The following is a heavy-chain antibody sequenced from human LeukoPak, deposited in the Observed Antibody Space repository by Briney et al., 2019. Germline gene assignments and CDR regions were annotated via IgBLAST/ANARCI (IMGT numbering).Heavy chain of an antibody. Sequence: SETLSLTCAVYGGSFSGYYWSWIRQPPGKGLEWIGEIHHSGSTNYNPSLKSRVTISVDTSKNQFSLKLSSVTAADTAVYYCARGRGQQLAHFDYWGQGTLVTVSS. CDR1: GGSFSGYY. CDR2: IHHSGST. J-gene: IGHJ4*02. V-gene: IGHV4-34*01. CDR3: ARGRGQQLAHFDY. D-gene: IGHD6-13*01.